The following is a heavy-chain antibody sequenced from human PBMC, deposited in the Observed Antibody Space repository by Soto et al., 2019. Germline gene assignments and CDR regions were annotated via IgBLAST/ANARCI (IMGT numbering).Heavy chain of an antibody. J-gene: IGHJ4*02. CDR1: GGSISNYF. CDR2: VYYSGRT. CDR3: GREMYSSGYGHFDY. Sequence: ASETLSLTCTVPGGSISNYFWSWIRQPPGKGLEWIGYVYYSGRTNYNSSLKIRVTKSVHTSKNHFSLKLSSVTAADTAVYYCGREMYSSGYGHFDYRGQVTM. D-gene: IGHD6-25*01. V-gene: IGHV4-59*01.